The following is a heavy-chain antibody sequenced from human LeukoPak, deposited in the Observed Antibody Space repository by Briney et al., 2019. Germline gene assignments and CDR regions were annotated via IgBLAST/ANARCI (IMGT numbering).Heavy chain of an antibody. V-gene: IGHV4-4*07. CDR2: ISASGST. CDR3: AREARDSRHLDL. J-gene: IGHJ5*02. CDR1: GGSISSYY. Sequence: SETLSLTCNVSGGSISSYYWTWTRQSAGKGLWWIGRISASGSTNYNPSLKSRVTVSVDTSNNHFSLNLSSVTAADTAVYWCAREARDSRHLDLWGQGTLVTVSS. D-gene: IGHD3-22*01.